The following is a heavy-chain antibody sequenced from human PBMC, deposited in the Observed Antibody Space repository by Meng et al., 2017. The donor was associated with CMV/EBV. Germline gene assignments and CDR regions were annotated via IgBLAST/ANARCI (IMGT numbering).Heavy chain of an antibody. D-gene: IGHD1-7*01. CDR1: GFTVSSNY. J-gene: IGHJ6*02. Sequence: GGSLRLSCAASGFTVSSNYMSWVRQAPGKGLEWVAFIRYDGSNKYYADSVKGRFTISRDNSKNTLYLQMNSLRAEDTAVYYCALGGAGTNIYYYGMDVWGQGTTVTVSS. CDR2: IRYDGSNK. CDR3: ALGGAGTNIYYYGMDV. V-gene: IGHV3-30*02.